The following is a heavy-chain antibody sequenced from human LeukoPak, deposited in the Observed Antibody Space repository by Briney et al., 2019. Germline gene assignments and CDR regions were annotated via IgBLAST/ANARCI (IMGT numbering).Heavy chain of an antibody. D-gene: IGHD3-10*01. CDR1: GFTFSSYN. J-gene: IGHJ6*03. CDR2: IKEDESEK. Sequence: GGSLRLSCAASGFTFSSYNMNWVRQTPGQGLEWVANIKEDESEKYYVDSVKGRFTISRDNAKNSLYLQMNSLRAEDTAVYYCARAKYYYGSGKDYTDVWGKGTTVTISS. V-gene: IGHV3-7*01. CDR3: ARAKYYYGSGKDYTDV.